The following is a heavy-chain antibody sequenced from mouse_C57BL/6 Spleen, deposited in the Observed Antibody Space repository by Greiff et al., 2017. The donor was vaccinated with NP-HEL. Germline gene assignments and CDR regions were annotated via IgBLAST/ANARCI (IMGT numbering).Heavy chain of an antibody. CDR2: INPNNGGT. D-gene: IGHD2-2*01. CDR3: ARLRGYDAFDY. Sequence: VQLQQSGPELVKPGASVKISCKASGYTFTDYYMNWVKQSHGKSLEWIGDINPNNGGTSYNQKFKGKATLTVDKSSSTAYMELRSLTSEDSAVYYCARLRGYDAFDYWGKGTTLTVSS. J-gene: IGHJ2*01. CDR1: GYTFTDYY. V-gene: IGHV1-26*01.